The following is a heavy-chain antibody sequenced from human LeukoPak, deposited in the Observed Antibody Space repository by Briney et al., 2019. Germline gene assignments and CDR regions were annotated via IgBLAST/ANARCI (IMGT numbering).Heavy chain of an antibody. CDR3: ASSFWSGPALNFDY. V-gene: IGHV4-39*07. CDR2: IYYSGST. J-gene: IGHJ4*02. D-gene: IGHD3-3*01. Sequence: SETLSLTCTVSGGSISSSSYYWGWIRQPPGEGLEWIGSIYYSGSTYYNPSLKSRVTISVDTSKNQFSLKLSSVTAADTAVYYCASSFWSGPALNFDYWGQGTLVTVSS. CDR1: GGSISSSSYY.